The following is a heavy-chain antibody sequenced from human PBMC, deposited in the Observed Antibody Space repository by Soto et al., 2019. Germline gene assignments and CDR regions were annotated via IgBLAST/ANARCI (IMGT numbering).Heavy chain of an antibody. CDR3: AKDKGISSSRTAAAWSSLYYYGMDV. D-gene: IGHD6-13*01. CDR2: ISYDVSNK. CDR1: GFTFSSYG. V-gene: IGHV3-30*18. J-gene: IGHJ6*02. Sequence: GGSLRLSCAASGFTFSSYGMHWVRQAPGKGLEWVAVISYDVSNKYYADSVKGRFTISRDNSKNTLYLQMNSLRAEDTAVYYCAKDKGISSSRTAAAWSSLYYYGMDVWGQGTRVTVSS.